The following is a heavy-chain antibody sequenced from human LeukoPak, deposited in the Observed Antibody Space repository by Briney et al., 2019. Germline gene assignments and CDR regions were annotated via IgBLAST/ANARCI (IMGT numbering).Heavy chain of an antibody. CDR3: EKQSYARSLGE. CDR1: GFPFGYFS. J-gene: IGHJ4*02. Sequence: PGGSLRLSCATSGFPFGYFSMSWVRQAPGKGLEWISTTNSGGTSTYYAESVKGRFTISRDNSKITLYLQMSSLRVEDTAVYYCEKQSYARSLGEGGPGTLVSVSS. CDR2: TNSGGTST. D-gene: IGHD2-8*01. V-gene: IGHV3-23*01.